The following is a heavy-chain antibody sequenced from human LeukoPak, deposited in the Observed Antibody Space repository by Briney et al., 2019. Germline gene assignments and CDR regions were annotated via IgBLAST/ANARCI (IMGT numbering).Heavy chain of an antibody. Sequence: ASVKVSCKASGYTFTGYYMHWVRQAPGQGLEWMGRINPNSGGTNYAQKFQGRVTMTRDTSISTAYMELSRLTSDDTAVYYCARAKGSGSYYVIDYWGQGTLVTVSS. CDR1: GYTFTGYY. CDR2: INPNSGGT. CDR3: ARAKGSGSYYVIDY. D-gene: IGHD1-26*01. J-gene: IGHJ4*02. V-gene: IGHV1-2*06.